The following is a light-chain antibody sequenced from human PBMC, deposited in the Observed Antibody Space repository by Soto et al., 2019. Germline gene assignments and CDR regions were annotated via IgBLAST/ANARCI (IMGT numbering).Light chain of an antibody. CDR1: QSVGGN. CDR2: GAS. J-gene: IGKJ3*01. V-gene: IGKV3-15*01. CDR3: QQYDNCPLT. Sequence: EIVMTQSPATLSVSPGERATLSCRASQSVGGNLAWYQQKPGQAPRLLIYGASTRPTGIPARFSGSESGTEFTLTISSLQYEDFAVYYCQQYDNCPLTFGPGTKVDFK.